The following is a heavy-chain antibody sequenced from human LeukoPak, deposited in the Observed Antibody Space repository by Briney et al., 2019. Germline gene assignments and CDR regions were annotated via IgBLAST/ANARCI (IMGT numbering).Heavy chain of an antibody. J-gene: IGHJ6*02. D-gene: IGHD5-18*01. V-gene: IGHV1-18*04. CDR3: ARVSRDTADSYYYYGMDV. Sequence: PRASVKVSCKASGYTFTSYYMHWVRQAPGQGLEWMGWISAYNGYTNYAQKVQGRVTMTTDTSTSTAYMEVRSLRSDDTAVYYCARVSRDTADSYYYYGMDVWGQGTTVTVSS. CDR2: ISAYNGYT. CDR1: GYTFTSYY.